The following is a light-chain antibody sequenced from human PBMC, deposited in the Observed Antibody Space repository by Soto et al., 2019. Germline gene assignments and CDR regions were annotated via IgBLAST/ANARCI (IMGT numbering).Light chain of an antibody. Sequence: QLVLTQSPSASASLGASVKLTCTLSSGHSSYAIAWHQQQPEKGPRYLMKLNSDGSHSKGDGIPGRFSGSSSGAERYLTISSLQSEDEADYYCQTWGTGWVVFGGGTKVTVL. V-gene: IGLV4-69*01. J-gene: IGLJ2*01. CDR1: SGHSSYA. CDR2: LNSDGSH. CDR3: QTWGTGWVV.